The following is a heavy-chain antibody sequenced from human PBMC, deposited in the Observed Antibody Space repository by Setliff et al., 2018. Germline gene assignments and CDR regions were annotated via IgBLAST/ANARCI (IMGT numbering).Heavy chain of an antibody. CDR1: GYTFTGYY. J-gene: IGHJ4*02. CDR3: ARGSSSGYYFDY. D-gene: IGHD6-6*01. V-gene: IGHV1-2*06. Sequence: ASVKVSCKASGYTFTGYYMHWVRQAPGQGLEWMGRINPSSGGTNYAQKLQGRVTMTTDTSTSTAYMELRSLRSDDTAVYYCARGSSSGYYFDYWGQGTLVTVSS. CDR2: INPSSGGT.